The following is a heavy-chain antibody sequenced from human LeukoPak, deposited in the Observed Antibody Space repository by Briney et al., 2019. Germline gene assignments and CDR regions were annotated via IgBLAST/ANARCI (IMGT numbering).Heavy chain of an antibody. CDR1: GGTFSSYA. J-gene: IGHJ4*02. D-gene: IGHD5-24*01. CDR2: IIPIFGTA. V-gene: IGHV1-69*13. CDR3: ARDRADGSNYFDY. Sequence: ASVKVSCKAAGGTFSSYAISRVRQAPGQGREGMGGIIPIFGTANYSQKFQGRGTITADESKSTAYMQLRSLRSADPDVYYCARDRADGSNYFDYCGQRTLATVYS.